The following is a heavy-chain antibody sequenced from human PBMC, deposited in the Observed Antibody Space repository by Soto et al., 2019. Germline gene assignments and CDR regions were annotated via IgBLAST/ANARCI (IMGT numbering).Heavy chain of an antibody. CDR3: ARNQFLQGDYYCSMDV. V-gene: IGHV1-69*01. Sequence: QVQLVQSGSEVKKPGSSVKVSCKPSGGTLSTYAISWVRQAPGQGLEWMGGIIPILHTTSKAQNFQERVTITADESTGTVYMELSSLTAADTAVYYCARNQFLQGDYYCSMDVWGQGTTVTVSS. CDR1: GGTLSTYA. CDR2: IIPILHTT. D-gene: IGHD3-16*01. J-gene: IGHJ6*02.